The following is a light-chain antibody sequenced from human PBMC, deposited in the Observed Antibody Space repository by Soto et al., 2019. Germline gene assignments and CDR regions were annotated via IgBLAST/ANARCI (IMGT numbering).Light chain of an antibody. Sequence: QSALTQPASVSGSPGQSITISCTGTSSDVGGYNYVSWYQQHPGKAPKLIIYYVTNRPSGVSSRFSGSKSGNTASLTISGLQAEDEADYYCSSYTGSSTPWVFGGGTKLTV. J-gene: IGLJ3*02. CDR1: SSDVGGYNY. CDR2: YVT. V-gene: IGLV2-14*01. CDR3: SSYTGSSTPWV.